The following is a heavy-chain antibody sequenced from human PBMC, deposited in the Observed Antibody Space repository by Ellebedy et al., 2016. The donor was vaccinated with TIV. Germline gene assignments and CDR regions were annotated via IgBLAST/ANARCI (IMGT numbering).Heavy chain of an antibody. V-gene: IGHV4-38-2*02. J-gene: IGHJ4*02. CDR3: ASLRD. CDR2: IYHSGST. D-gene: IGHD5-24*01. Sequence: SETLSLTXTVSGYSIRSGYYWGWIRQPPGKGLDWIGNIYHSGSTYYNPSLRSRVTLSLDKSKNQVSLKLTSVTAADTAVYYCASLRDWGQGALVTVSS. CDR1: GYSIRSGYY.